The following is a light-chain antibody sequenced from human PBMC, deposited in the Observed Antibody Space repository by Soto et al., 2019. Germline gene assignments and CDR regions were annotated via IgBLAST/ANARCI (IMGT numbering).Light chain of an antibody. CDR1: SSDVGGYNY. CDR2: EVS. CDR3: SSYADSNTLV. J-gene: IGLJ3*02. Sequence: QSALTQPPSASGSPGQSVTISCTGTSSDVGGYNYVSWYQQHPGKAPKLMIYEVSKRPSGVPDRFSGSKSGNTASLTVSGLQDEDEDDYYFSSYADSNTLVFGGGTKLTVL. V-gene: IGLV2-8*01.